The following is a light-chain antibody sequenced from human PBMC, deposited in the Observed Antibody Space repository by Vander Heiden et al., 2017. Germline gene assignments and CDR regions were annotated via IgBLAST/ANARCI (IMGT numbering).Light chain of an antibody. CDR3: QSADTSGTLVV. V-gene: IGLV3-25*03. J-gene: IGLJ2*01. CDR2: RDS. CDR1: ALAKQY. Sequence: SYDLTQPPSVSVSPGQTARITCSGDALAKQYAHWYQQKPGQTPVVVMSRDSERPSGIRERFSGSISGTTATLTISGVQAEDEADYFCQSADTSGTLVVFGGGTKLTVL.